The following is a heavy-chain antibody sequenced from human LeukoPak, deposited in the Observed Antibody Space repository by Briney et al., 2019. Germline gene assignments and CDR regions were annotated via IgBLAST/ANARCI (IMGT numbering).Heavy chain of an antibody. CDR1: GFTFSSYA. J-gene: IGHJ4*02. CDR3: ARSPRSGYFDY. V-gene: IGHV3-30-3*01. D-gene: IGHD2-15*01. CDR2: ISYDGSNK. Sequence: GRSLRLSCAASGFTFSSYAMHWDRQAPGKGLEWVAVISYDGSNKYYADSVKGRFTISRDNSKNTLYLQMNSLRAEDTAVYYCARSPRSGYFDYWGQGTLVTVSS.